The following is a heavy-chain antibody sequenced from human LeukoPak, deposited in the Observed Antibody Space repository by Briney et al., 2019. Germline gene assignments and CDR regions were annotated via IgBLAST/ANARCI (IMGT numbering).Heavy chain of an antibody. J-gene: IGHJ4*02. Sequence: ASVKVSCKASGYTFSDNYIHWVRQAPGQGLEWMGGIIPIFGTANYAQKFQGRVTITADESTSTAYMELSSLRSEDTAVYYCASTLEGGSYYVLYYFDYWGQGTLVTVSS. D-gene: IGHD1-26*01. CDR3: ASTLEGGSYYVLYYFDY. CDR2: IIPIFGTA. CDR1: GYTFSDNY. V-gene: IGHV1-69*13.